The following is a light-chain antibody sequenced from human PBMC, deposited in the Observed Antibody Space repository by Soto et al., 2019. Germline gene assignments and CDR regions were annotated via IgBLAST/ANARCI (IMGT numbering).Light chain of an antibody. CDR3: QPYNPWSTWT. V-gene: IGKV3-15*01. CDR2: GAS. CDR1: QSVSSH. J-gene: IGKJ1*01. Sequence: EIVMTQWPATLSVSPGESATLPCRASQSVSSHLSRYQQKPGQAPRLLIYGASTRATGVLARFSGSGSGREFTLTISSLQSEAFAVYYCQPYNPWSTWTFGQGTNVEI.